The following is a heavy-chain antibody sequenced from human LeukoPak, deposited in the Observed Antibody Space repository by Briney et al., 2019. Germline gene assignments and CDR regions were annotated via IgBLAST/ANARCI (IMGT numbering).Heavy chain of an antibody. V-gene: IGHV3-23*01. CDR3: AKGSFRGDYPVDY. D-gene: IGHD4-17*01. Sequence: PSETLSLTCAVSGGSISNTNWWSWVRQAPGKGLEWVSAIGGSGRSTYYADSVKGRFTISRDNSKNTLYLQMNSLRAEDTAVYYCAKGSFRGDYPVDYWGQGTLVTVSS. J-gene: IGHJ4*02. CDR1: GGSISNTN. CDR2: IGGSGRST.